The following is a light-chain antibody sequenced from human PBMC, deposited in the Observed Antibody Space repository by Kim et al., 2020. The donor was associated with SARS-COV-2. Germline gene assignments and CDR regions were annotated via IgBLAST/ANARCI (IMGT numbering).Light chain of an antibody. CDR1: SSDVGGYHY. Sequence: QSALTQPASVSGPPGQSITISCTGTSSDVGGYHYVSWYQQHPGKAPKLMIYEVSNRPSGVSNRFSGSKSGNTAALAISGLQAEDEADYYCSSYTTDSSVVFGGGTQLTVL. CDR3: SSYTTDSSVV. CDR2: EVS. V-gene: IGLV2-14*01. J-gene: IGLJ2*01.